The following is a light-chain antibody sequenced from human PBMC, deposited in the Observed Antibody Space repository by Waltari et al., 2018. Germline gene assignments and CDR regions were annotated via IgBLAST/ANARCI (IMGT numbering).Light chain of an antibody. Sequence: DTIMTQSPVSLTVTPGESASLPCRSSQSLLHGNGYNYVDWYLQKPGRAPQLLFYLASNRASGVPDRFSASGSGTDFKLKISRVEAEDVGVYYCMQALELPTTLGGGTKVEI. V-gene: IGKV2-28*01. CDR1: QSLLHGNGYNY. CDR3: MQALELPTT. J-gene: IGKJ4*01. CDR2: LAS.